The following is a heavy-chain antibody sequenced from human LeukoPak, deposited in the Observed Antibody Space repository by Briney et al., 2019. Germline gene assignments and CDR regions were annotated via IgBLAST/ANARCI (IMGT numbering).Heavy chain of an antibody. CDR1: GYSIIELS. Sequence: ASVKVSCKVSGYSIIELSTHWVRQAPGKGLEWMGGVNLEHGNPVYAQKFQGRITMTEDTATDTAYMELHSLTSEDTAVYYCAKGVAVAGTPPGGDYWGQGTLLTVSS. CDR2: VNLEHGNP. CDR3: AKGVAVAGTPPGGDY. D-gene: IGHD6-19*01. J-gene: IGHJ4*02. V-gene: IGHV1-24*01.